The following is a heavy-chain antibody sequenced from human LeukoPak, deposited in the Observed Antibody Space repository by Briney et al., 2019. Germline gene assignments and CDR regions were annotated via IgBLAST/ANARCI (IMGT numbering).Heavy chain of an antibody. CDR2: INHSGST. D-gene: IGHD3-3*01. V-gene: IGHV4-34*01. CDR3: ARGRYDFWSGYYKDFRFDP. CDR1: GGSFSGYY. Sequence: SETLSLTCAVYGGSFSGYYWSCIRQPPGKGLEWIGEINHSGSTNYNPSLKSRVTISVVTSKNQFSLKLSSVTAADTAVYYCARGRYDFWSGYYKDFRFDPWGQGTLVTVSS. J-gene: IGHJ5*02.